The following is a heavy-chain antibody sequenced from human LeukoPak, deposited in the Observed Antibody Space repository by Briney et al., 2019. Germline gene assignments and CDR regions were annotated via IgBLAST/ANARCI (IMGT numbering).Heavy chain of an antibody. Sequence: SETLSLTCTVSGDSISSYYCSWIRQPPGKGLEWIGSIYYSGSTYYNPSLKSRVTISVDTSKNQFSLKVTSLTAADTAVYYCATTEIYTYLDVWGKGTTVIVSS. CDR3: ATTEIYTYLDV. J-gene: IGHJ6*03. CDR2: IYYSGST. D-gene: IGHD3-16*01. CDR1: GDSISSYY. V-gene: IGHV4-59*12.